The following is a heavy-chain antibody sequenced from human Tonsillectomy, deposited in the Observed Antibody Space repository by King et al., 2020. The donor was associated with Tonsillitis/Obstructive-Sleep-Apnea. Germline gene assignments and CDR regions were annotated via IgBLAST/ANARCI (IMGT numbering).Heavy chain of an antibody. CDR2: IRSKANGGTT. CDR1: GFTFGDYI. V-gene: IGHV3-49*04. Sequence: VQLVESGGGLVQPGRSLRLSCAASGFTFGDYIMNWVRQAPGKGLEWVGFIRSKANGGTTEYAASVKGRFTMSRDDSKRVAYLQMNSLKTEDTAVYYCAIELGGWIDYWGQGTLVTVSA. J-gene: IGHJ4*02. D-gene: IGHD3-10*01. CDR3: AIELGGWIDY.